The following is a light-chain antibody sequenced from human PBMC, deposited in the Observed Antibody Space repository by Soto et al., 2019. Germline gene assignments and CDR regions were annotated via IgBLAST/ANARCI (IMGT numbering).Light chain of an antibody. CDR3: QQYNNWPRT. Sequence: EIVLTQSPATLSLSPGERATLSCRASQSVSGYLAWYQQKPGQAPRLLIYDASTRATGIPARFSGSGSGTEFTLTISSLQSEDFAVYYCQQYNNWPRTFGQGTKVDIK. CDR2: DAS. J-gene: IGKJ1*01. V-gene: IGKV3-15*01. CDR1: QSVSGY.